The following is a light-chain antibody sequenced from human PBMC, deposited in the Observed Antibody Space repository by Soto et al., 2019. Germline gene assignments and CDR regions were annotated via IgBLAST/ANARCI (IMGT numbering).Light chain of an antibody. CDR1: QGLLLPNGRPY. V-gene: IGKV2D-29*01. CDR3: MQSVQLPLT. Sequence: DIVVTQTPLSLSVTPGQPASISCKSIQGLLLPNGRPYLYCNLQRPGQPPQPLIYEVSSRFSGVPERFSGSGSGTDFTLKISRVEAEDVGVYYCMQSVQLPLTFGGGTKVEIK. J-gene: IGKJ4*01. CDR2: EVS.